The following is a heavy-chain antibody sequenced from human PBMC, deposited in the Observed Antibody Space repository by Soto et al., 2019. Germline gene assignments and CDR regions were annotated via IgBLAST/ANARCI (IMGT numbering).Heavy chain of an antibody. V-gene: IGHV1-69*01. D-gene: IGHD6-13*01. CDR1: GGTFSSYA. J-gene: IGHJ6*02. CDR3: ARVSRPGPPGSSAAQSRYYYYYYGMDV. Sequence: QVQLVQSGAEVKKPGSSVKVSCKASGGTFSSYAISWVRQAPGQGLEWMGGIIPIFGTANYAQKFQGRVTITADESTSTAYMELSSLRSEDTAVYYCARVSRPGPPGSSAAQSRYYYYYYGMDVWGQGTTVTVSS. CDR2: IIPIFGTA.